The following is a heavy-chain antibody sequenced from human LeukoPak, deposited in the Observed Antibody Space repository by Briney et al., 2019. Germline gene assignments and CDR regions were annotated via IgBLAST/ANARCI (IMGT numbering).Heavy chain of an antibody. V-gene: IGHV3-21*01. D-gene: IGHD6-13*01. J-gene: IGHJ4*02. Sequence: GGSLRLSCAVSGFTFSGFGMNWVRQAPGKGLEWVSSISSSSYIYYADSVKGRFTISRDNAKKSLYLQMNSLRAEDTAVYYCARDPINIATAGNGFDYWGQGTLVTVSS. CDR3: ARDPINIATAGNGFDY. CDR2: ISSSSYI. CDR1: GFTFSGFG.